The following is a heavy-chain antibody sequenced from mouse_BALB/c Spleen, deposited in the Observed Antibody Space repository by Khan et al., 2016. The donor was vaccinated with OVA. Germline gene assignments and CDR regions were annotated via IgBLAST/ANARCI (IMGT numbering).Heavy chain of an antibody. J-gene: IGHJ3*01. Sequence: QVQLKESGPGLVAPSQSLSITCTVSGFSLTSYGVSWVRQPPGKGLEWLGVIWGDGSTNYHSALISSLSIRKDNSTSQAFLKVNSLQTDDTATDYCAKSVEDYGYVAWFAYWGQGTLVTVSA. CDR3: AKSVEDYGYVAWFAY. CDR2: IWGDGST. V-gene: IGHV2-3*01. D-gene: IGHD1-2*01. CDR1: GFSLTSYG.